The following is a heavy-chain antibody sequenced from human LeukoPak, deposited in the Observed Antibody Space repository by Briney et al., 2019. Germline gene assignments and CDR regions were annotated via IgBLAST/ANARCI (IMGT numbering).Heavy chain of an antibody. J-gene: IGHJ4*02. D-gene: IGHD2-15*01. V-gene: IGHV3-7*01. CDR2: INPAGSET. CDR1: GSSFSAYW. Sequence: GGSLRLSCATSGSSFSAYWMTWVRQAPGTGLEWVANINPAGSETYYVDPVKGRFSISRDNAKNLVYLQMNSLRAEDTAVYHCARFGYVAAVDVWGQGTPVTVSS. CDR3: ARFGYVAAVDV.